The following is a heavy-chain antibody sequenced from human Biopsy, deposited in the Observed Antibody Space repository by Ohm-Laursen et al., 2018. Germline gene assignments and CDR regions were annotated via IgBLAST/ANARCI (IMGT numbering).Heavy chain of an antibody. V-gene: IGHV4-4*07. Sequence: GTLSLTCTVSGGSIDTQSWIRQPAGKGLEWIGRVDIRGHADYSSSLRSRVTMSADASKNQFSLKLTSVTAADTAVYFCARVKGEWPEYEFGKWGQGILVTVSS. J-gene: IGHJ4*02. CDR2: VDIRGHA. CDR1: GGSIDTQS. CDR3: ARVKGEWPEYEFGK. D-gene: IGHD3-16*01.